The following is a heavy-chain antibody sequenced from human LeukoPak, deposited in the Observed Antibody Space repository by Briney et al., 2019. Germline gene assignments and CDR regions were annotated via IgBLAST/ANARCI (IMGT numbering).Heavy chain of an antibody. V-gene: IGHV3-21*01. D-gene: IGHD3-3*01. CDR2: ISSSSEYI. CDR1: GFTFSTYS. Sequence: GGSLRLSCAASGFTFSTYSMNWVRQAPGKGLEWVSFISSSSEYIYYADSVKGRFIISRDNAKNSLYLQMNSLRAEDTAVYYCARDSLEWLLGGWGQGTLVTVSS. J-gene: IGHJ4*02. CDR3: ARDSLEWLLGG.